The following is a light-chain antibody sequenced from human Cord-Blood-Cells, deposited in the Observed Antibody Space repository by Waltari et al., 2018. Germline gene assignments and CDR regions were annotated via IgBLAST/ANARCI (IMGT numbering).Light chain of an antibody. CDR1: SSDDGGYKY. J-gene: IGLJ1*01. CDR3: SSYTSSSYV. CDR2: DAS. Sequence: QSALTQPASVSGSPGLSNTISCTGNSSDDGGYKYVSWYQQHPGKAPQRMIYDASNRPSGVSNRFSGSRAGNTASLTISWLQAEDEADYYCSSYTSSSYVFGTETKVTVL. V-gene: IGLV2-14*03.